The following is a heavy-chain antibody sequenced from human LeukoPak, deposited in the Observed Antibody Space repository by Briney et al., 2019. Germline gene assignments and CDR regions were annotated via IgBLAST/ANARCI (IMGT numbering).Heavy chain of an antibody. V-gene: IGHV4-34*01. CDR1: GFTFNNAW. CDR2: INHSGST. CDR3: AREGSLLSNPIDY. J-gene: IGHJ4*02. Sequence: GSLRLSCAASGFTFNNAWMSWIRQPPGKGLEWIGEINHSGSTNYNPSLKSRVTISVDTSKNQFSLKLSSVTAADTAVYYCAREGSLLSNPIDYWGQGTLVTVSS. D-gene: IGHD4-11*01.